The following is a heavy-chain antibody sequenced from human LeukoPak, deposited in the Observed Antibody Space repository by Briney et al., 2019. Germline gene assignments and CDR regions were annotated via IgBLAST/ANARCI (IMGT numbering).Heavy chain of an antibody. CDR2: IPYDGSNK. CDR3: ARDRIVVVVAASYYFDY. D-gene: IGHD2-15*01. V-gene: IGHV3-30*04. J-gene: IGHJ4*02. CDR1: GFTFSSYS. Sequence: PGGSVRLSCAACGFTFSSYSMHWVRPAPGKGREGVAGIPYDGSNKYYADSVKGRFTIPRHNYKNTLYLQMNSLRAEDTAVYYCARDRIVVVVAASYYFDYWGQGTLVTVSS.